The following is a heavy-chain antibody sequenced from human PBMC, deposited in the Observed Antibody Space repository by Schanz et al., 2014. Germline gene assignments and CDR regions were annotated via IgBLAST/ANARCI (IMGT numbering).Heavy chain of an antibody. Sequence: EVQLLESGGGLVQPGESLRLSCAASGFTFSSYAMSWVRQAPGKGLQWVSSLSGDGGTTHYADSVKGRFTISRDNAKNTLYLQMNSVRAEDSAVYYCTRGSGSRSYGWYYDSWGQGTLVTVSS. CDR2: LSGDGGTT. V-gene: IGHV3-23*01. CDR3: TRGSGSRSYGWYYDS. D-gene: IGHD3-10*01. CDR1: GFTFSSYA. J-gene: IGHJ4*02.